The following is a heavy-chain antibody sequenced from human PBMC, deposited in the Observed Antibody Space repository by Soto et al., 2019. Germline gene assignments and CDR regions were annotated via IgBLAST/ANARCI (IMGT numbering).Heavy chain of an antibody. CDR2: ISGSGGST. CDR3: AKGPGKFDL. D-gene: IGHD6-13*01. J-gene: IGHJ2*01. Sequence: EVQLLESGGGLVQPGGSLRLSCAASGFTFSSYAMSWVRQAPGKGLEWVSAISGSGGSTYYVDSVKGRFTISRDNSKNPLYLKMNSLSAEDTDVYYCAKGPGKFDLWGRGTLVTVSS. CDR1: GFTFSSYA. V-gene: IGHV3-23*01.